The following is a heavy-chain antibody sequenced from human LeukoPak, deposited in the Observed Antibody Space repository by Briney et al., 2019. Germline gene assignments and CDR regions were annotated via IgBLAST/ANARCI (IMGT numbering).Heavy chain of an antibody. J-gene: IGHJ4*02. D-gene: IGHD1-26*01. CDR2: IKSKTDGGTT. CDR1: GFTFSNAW. Sequence: PGGSLRLSCAASGFTFSNAWMSWVRQAPGKGLEWVGRIKSKTDGGTTDYAAPVKGRFTISRDDSKNTLYLQMNSLKTEDTAVYYCTTDVVMELLGVDYWGQGTLVTVSS. CDR3: TTDVVMELLGVDY. V-gene: IGHV3-15*01.